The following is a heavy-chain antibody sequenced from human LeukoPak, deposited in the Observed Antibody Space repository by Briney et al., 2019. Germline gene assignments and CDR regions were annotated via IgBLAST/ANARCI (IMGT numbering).Heavy chain of an antibody. CDR3: ARWWGIAAAGTHSSYYYYMDV. CDR1: GYSISSGYY. J-gene: IGHJ6*03. D-gene: IGHD6-13*01. Sequence: SSETLSLTCSVSGYSISSGYYWGWIRQPPGKGLEWIGYIYYSGSTNYNPSLKSRVTMSVDTSKNQFSLKLSSVTAADTAVYYCARWWGIAAAGTHSSYYYYMDVWGKGTTVTVSS. CDR2: IYYSGST. V-gene: IGHV4-61*05.